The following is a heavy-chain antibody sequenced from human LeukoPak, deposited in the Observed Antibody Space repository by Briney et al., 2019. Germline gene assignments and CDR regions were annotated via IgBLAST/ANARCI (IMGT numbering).Heavy chain of an antibody. Sequence: PGGSLRLSCAASGFTFSSYGMHWVRQAPGKGLEWVAFIRYDGSNKYYTDSVKGRFTISRDNSKNTLYLQMNSLRAEDTAVYYCAKGWQGRGQSFQHWGQGTLVTVSS. CDR3: AKGWQGRGQSFQH. V-gene: IGHV3-30*02. CDR2: IRYDGSNK. CDR1: GFTFSSYG. J-gene: IGHJ1*01. D-gene: IGHD3-10*01.